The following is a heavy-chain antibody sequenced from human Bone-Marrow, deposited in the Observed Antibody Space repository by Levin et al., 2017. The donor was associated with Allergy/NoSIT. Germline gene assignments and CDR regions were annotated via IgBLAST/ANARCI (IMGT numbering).Heavy chain of an antibody. CDR3: ARLCGYSVDY. J-gene: IGHJ4*02. V-gene: IGHV4-31*03. Sequence: SETLSLTCTVSGGSISSAGYHWTWIRQYPGKGLEWIGYISYRGSTYFNPSLKSRLTMSIDPSEQHFSMNLTSVTAAATAIYCCARLCGYSVDYWGQGALVTVSS. D-gene: IGHD4-23*01. CDR1: GGSISSAGYH. CDR2: ISYRGST.